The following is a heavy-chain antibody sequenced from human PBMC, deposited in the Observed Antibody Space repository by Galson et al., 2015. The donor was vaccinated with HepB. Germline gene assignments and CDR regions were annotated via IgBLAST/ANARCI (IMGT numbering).Heavy chain of an antibody. Sequence: SVKVSCKVSGYTLTELPMHWVRQAPGKGLEWMGGFDPEDGETIYAQKFQGRVTMTEDTSTDTAYMELSSLRSEDTAVYYCATSLLSGRWSYFDYWGQGTLVTVSS. CDR2: FDPEDGET. V-gene: IGHV1-24*01. D-gene: IGHD4-23*01. CDR1: GYTLTELP. CDR3: ATSLLSGRWSYFDY. J-gene: IGHJ4*02.